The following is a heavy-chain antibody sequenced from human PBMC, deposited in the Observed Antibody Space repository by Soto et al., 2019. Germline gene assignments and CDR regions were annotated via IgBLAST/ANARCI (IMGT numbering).Heavy chain of an antibody. CDR2: MNPNSGNA. D-gene: IGHD4-17*01. J-gene: IGHJ5*02. CDR3: ARGVYNDYSDWLDV. V-gene: IGHV1-8*01. CDR1: GYSFTRHD. Sequence: GXSVKVSCKATGYSFTRHDINWLRQAAGQGLEWMGWMNPNSGNAVYAQKFQGRVTMTRNTSITTAYIEVTSLKSEDTAVYFCARGVYNDYSDWLDVWGQGTLVTVSS.